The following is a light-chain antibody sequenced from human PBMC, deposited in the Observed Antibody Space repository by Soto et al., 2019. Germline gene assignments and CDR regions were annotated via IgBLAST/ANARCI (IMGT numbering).Light chain of an antibody. Sequence: QSVLTQPASVSGSPGQSITISCTGTSSDVGGYNYVSWYQQHPGKAPKLMIYDVSNRPSGVSNRFSGSKSGNTASLTISGRQAEDEADYYCSSYTSSSTGVFGTWTKLTVL. J-gene: IGLJ1*01. CDR3: SSYTSSSTGV. CDR1: SSDVGGYNY. V-gene: IGLV2-14*01. CDR2: DVS.